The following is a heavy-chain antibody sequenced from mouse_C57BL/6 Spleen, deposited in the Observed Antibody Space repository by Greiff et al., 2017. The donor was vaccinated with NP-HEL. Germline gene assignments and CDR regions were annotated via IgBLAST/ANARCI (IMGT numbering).Heavy chain of an antibody. Sequence: EVKLQESGPGLVKPSQSLSLTCSVTGYSITSGYYWNWIRQFPGNKLEWMGYISYDGSNNYNPSLKNRISITRDTSKNQFFLKLNSVTTEDTATYYCAREGTTVVEGSRFAYWGQGTLVTVSA. J-gene: IGHJ3*01. V-gene: IGHV3-6*01. CDR2: ISYDGSN. CDR3: AREGTTVVEGSRFAY. CDR1: GYSITSGYY. D-gene: IGHD1-1*01.